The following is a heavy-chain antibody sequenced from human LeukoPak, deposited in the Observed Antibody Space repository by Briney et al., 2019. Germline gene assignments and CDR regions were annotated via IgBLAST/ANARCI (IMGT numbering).Heavy chain of an antibody. CDR2: IYYSGST. CDR3: ATILRYFDWLSRETNWFDP. D-gene: IGHD3-9*01. V-gene: IGHV4-39*07. CDR1: VGSLSSISYY. J-gene: IGHJ5*02. Sequence: SETLSLTCTFSVGSLSSISYYWGWIRQPPGKGLEWIGSIYYSGSTYYNPSLKSRVTISVDTSKNQFSLKLSSVTAADTAVYYCATILRYFDWLSRETNWFDPWGQGTLVTVSS.